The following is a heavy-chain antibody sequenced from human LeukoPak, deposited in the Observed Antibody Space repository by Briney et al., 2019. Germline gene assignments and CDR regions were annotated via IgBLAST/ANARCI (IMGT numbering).Heavy chain of an antibody. Sequence: GASVKVSFKVSGYILSDLSMHWVRQAPGKGLEWMGGFDPENGETIYAQKFQGRITMTEDTSTDTAYMELSSLRSEDTAVYYCATDLAVAGNWFDPWGQGTLVTVSS. J-gene: IGHJ5*02. CDR1: GYILSDLS. CDR3: ATDLAVAGNWFDP. D-gene: IGHD6-19*01. V-gene: IGHV1-24*01. CDR2: FDPENGET.